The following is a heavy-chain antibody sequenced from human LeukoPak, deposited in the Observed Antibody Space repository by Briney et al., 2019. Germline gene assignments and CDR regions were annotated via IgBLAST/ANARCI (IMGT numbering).Heavy chain of an antibody. CDR1: GFTFDDYA. D-gene: IGHD2-21*01. J-gene: IGHJ6*02. CDR2: ISWNSGSI. V-gene: IGHV3-9*01. Sequence: GGSLRLSCAASGFTFDDYAMHWVRQAPGKGLEWVSGISWNSGSIGYADSVKGRFTISRDNAKNSLYLQMNSLRAEDTALYYCAKRGLYYYGMDVWGQGTTVTVSS. CDR3: AKRGLYYYGMDV.